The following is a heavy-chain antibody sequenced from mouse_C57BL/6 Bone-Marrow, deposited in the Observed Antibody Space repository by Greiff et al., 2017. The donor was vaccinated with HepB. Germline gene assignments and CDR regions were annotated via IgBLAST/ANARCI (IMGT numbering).Heavy chain of an antibody. J-gene: IGHJ2*01. V-gene: IGHV1-54*01. Sequence: QVQLQQSGAELVRPGTSVKVSCEASGYAFTNYLIEWVKQRPGQGLEWIGVINPGSGGTNYNEKFKGKATLTADKSSSTAYMQLSSLTSEDSAVYFCARSPLYFDYWGQGTTLTVSS. CDR2: INPGSGGT. CDR1: GYAFTNYL. CDR3: ARSPLYFDY.